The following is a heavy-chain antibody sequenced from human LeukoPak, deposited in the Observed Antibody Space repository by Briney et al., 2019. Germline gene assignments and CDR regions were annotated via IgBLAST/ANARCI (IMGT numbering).Heavy chain of an antibody. CDR2: ISWNSGSI. Sequence: GRSLRLSCAASGFTFDDYAMHWVRQAPGKGLEWVSGISWNSGSIGYAVSVKGRFTISRDNAKNSLYLQMNSLRAEDTALYYCAKDVEVVAGDLWQYYFDYWGQGTLVTVSS. V-gene: IGHV3-9*01. J-gene: IGHJ4*02. CDR3: AKDVEVVAGDLWQYYFDY. CDR1: GFTFDDYA. D-gene: IGHD5-12*01.